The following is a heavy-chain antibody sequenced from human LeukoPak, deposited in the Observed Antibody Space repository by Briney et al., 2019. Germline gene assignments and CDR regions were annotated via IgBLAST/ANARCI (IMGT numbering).Heavy chain of an antibody. J-gene: IGHJ5*02. CDR2: VYYSGTT. Sequence: SETLSLTCSVSGASTDSSSYYWAWIRQPPGKGLEWIGNVYYSGTTSYNPSLQSRVTISVDTSKHQFPLKLRSVTAADTAVYFCARRIMGSSSMDSWGQGTLVTVSS. V-gene: IGHV4-39*06. D-gene: IGHD6-6*01. CDR1: GASTDSSSYY. CDR3: ARRIMGSSSMDS.